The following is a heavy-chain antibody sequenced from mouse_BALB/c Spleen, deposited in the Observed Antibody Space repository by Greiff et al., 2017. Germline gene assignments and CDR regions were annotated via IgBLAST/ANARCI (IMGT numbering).Heavy chain of an antibody. Sequence: EVQLQQSGAELVKPGASVKLSCTASGFNIKDPYMHWVKQRPEQGLEWIGRIDPANGNTKYDPKFQGKATITADTSSNTAYLQLSSLTSEDTAVYYCAIHYYGYYAMDYWGQGTSVTVSS. CDR2: IDPANGNT. CDR1: GFNIKDPY. D-gene: IGHD1-2*01. V-gene: IGHV14-3*02. J-gene: IGHJ4*01. CDR3: AIHYYGYYAMDY.